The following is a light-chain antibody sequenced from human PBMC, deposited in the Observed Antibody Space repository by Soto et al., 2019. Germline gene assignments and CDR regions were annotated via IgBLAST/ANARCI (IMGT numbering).Light chain of an antibody. Sequence: SPGTLSLSPGERATLSCRASQSVSSSYLAWYQQKPGQAPRPLIYGASSRATGIPDRFSGSGSGTDFTLTINRLEPEDFAVYYCQQYGSSRITFGQGTRPEIK. CDR3: QQYGSSRIT. CDR2: GAS. J-gene: IGKJ5*01. V-gene: IGKV3-20*01. CDR1: QSVSSSY.